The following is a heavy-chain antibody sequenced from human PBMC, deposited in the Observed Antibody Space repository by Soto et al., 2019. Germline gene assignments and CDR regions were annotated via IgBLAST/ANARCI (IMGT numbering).Heavy chain of an antibody. CDR2: INPSDSYT. J-gene: IGHJ3*02. V-gene: IGHV5-10-1*01. CDR1: GYSFTSYW. Sequence: LGESLKISCKGSGYSFTSYWISWVRQMPGKGLEWMGRINPSDSYTNYSPSFQGHVTISTDRSISTAYLQWSSLKASDTAMYYCARLVRGNTAFDIWDQGTMVTVSS. D-gene: IGHD2-15*01. CDR3: ARLVRGNTAFDI.